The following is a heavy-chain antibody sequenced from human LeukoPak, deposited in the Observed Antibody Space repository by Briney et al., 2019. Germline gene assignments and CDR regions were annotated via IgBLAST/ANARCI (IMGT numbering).Heavy chain of an antibody. D-gene: IGHD1-14*01. V-gene: IGHV1-69*05. J-gene: IGHJ4*02. CDR1: GGTFSSYT. CDR2: IIPIFDTT. Sequence: ASVKVSCKASGGTFSSYTITWVRQAPGQGLEWMGGIIPIFDTTNFAQKFQGRVTITTDESATTAYMELTSLRSEDTAVYYCARHPDGGTTGTDYWGQGTLVTVSS. CDR3: ARHPDGGTTGTDY.